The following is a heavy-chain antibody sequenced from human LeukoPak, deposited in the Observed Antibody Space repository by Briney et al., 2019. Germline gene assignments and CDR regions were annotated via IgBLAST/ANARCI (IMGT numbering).Heavy chain of an antibody. D-gene: IGHD2-15*01. CDR2: INPNSGGT. J-gene: IGHJ6*02. V-gene: IGHV1-2*02. Sequence: GASVKVSCKASGYTFTGYYMHWVRQAPGQGLEWMGWINPNSGGTNYAQKFQGRVIMTRDTSISTAYMELSRLRSDDTAVYYCARDVCSGGSCYSWAHYYYYYGIDVWVQGSTVTVS. CDR1: GYTFTGYY. CDR3: ARDVCSGGSCYSWAHYYYYYGIDV.